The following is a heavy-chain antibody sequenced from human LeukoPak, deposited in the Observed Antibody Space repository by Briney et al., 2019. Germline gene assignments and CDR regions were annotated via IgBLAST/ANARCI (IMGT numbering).Heavy chain of an antibody. D-gene: IGHD4-17*01. CDR1: GFTFSSYA. CDR3: AKDDPLYGDYYGY. CDR2: ISGTGGST. Sequence: GGPLRLSCAASGFTFSSYAMRWVRQAPGKGLEWVSAISGTGGSTYYAESVKGRFTISRDNSKNTLYLQMNSLRAEDTAVYYCAKDDPLYGDYYGYCGQATLVTASS. J-gene: IGHJ4*01. V-gene: IGHV3-23*01.